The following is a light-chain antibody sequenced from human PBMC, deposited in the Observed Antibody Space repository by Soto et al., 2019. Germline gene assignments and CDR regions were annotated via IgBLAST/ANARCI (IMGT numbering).Light chain of an antibody. Sequence: EIVLTQSPATLSLSPGERATLSCRASQRISSYLTWYQQKPGQAPRLLIYDASNRATGIPARFSGSGSGTDFTLTISTLEPEDSAVYYCQQRSNWPQYTFGQGTKLEIK. CDR1: QRISSY. V-gene: IGKV3-11*01. CDR3: QQRSNWPQYT. CDR2: DAS. J-gene: IGKJ2*01.